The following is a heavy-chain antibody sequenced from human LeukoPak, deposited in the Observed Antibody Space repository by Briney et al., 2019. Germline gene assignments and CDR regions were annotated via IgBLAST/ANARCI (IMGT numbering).Heavy chain of an antibody. D-gene: IGHD2-15*01. J-gene: IGHJ5*02. V-gene: IGHV4-39*07. CDR2: IYYSGST. Sequence: SETLSLTCTVSGDSISSSSSYWGWIRQPPGKGLEWIGSIYYSGSTYYNPSLKSRVTISVDTSKNQFSLKLSSVTAADTAVYYCARDKFVVVVAASSWFDPWGQGTLVTVSS. CDR3: ARDKFVVVVAASSWFDP. CDR1: GDSISSSSSY.